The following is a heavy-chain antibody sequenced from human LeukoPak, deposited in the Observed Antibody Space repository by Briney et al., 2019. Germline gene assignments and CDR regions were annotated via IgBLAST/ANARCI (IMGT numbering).Heavy chain of an antibody. J-gene: IGHJ6*02. V-gene: IGHV3-23*01. Sequence: GGSLRLSCAASGFTFSDEAVSWVRQTPGKGLEWVSGISESGGGTYYADSVKGRFTISRDNSKNTLYLQMNSLRVEDTAVYYCAKSQLVRGGYYYYGMDVWGQGTTVPVSS. CDR3: AKSQLVRGGYYYYGMDV. CDR2: ISESGGGT. CDR1: GFTFSDEA. D-gene: IGHD3-10*01.